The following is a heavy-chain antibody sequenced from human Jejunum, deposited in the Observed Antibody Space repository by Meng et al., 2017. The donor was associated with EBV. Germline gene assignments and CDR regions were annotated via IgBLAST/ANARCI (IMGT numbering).Heavy chain of an antibody. CDR3: ASGGLVVSGSYYFDY. CDR1: GYTYSSYG. Sequence: QVHPVESGADVKKPGASVKVSCKVSGYTYSSYGISWVRQAPGQGLEWMGWISAYNANTNYAQNFQGRVTLTTDTSTNTAYMDLRSLTSDDTALYYCASGGLVVSGSYYFDYWGQGTLVTVSS. V-gene: IGHV1-18*01. CDR2: ISAYNANT. J-gene: IGHJ4*02. D-gene: IGHD3-10*01.